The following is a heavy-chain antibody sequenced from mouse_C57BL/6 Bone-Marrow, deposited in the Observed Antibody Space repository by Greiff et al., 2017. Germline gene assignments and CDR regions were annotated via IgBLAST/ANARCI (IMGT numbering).Heavy chain of an antibody. CDR2: IDPENGDT. V-gene: IGHV14-4*01. J-gene: IGHJ2*01. D-gene: IGHD2-5*01. CDR1: GFNIKDDY. CDR3: TRAYYSNYDY. Sequence: EVQLQQSGAELVRPGASVKLSCTASGFNIKDDYMHWVKQRPEQGLEWIGWIDPENGDTEYASKFQGKATITANTSSNTAYLQLSSLTSEDTAVYYCTRAYYSNYDYWGQGTTLTGSS.